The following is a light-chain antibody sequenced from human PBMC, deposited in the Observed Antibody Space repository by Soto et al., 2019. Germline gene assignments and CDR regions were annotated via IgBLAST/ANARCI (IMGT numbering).Light chain of an antibody. CDR3: QQYSRSPT. V-gene: IGKV3-20*01. CDR2: DAS. CDR1: QSVSSNY. J-gene: IGKJ1*01. Sequence: IVLTQSPATLSLSPGERATLSCRASQSVSSNYVAWYQQKLGQAPRLLIYDASRRATGIPDRFSGSGSGTDFTLTISRLEPEDFVVYYCQQYSRSPTFGQGTKVDI.